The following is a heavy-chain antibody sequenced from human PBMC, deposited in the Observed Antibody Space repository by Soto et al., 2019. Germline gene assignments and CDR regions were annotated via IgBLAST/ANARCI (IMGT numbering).Heavy chain of an antibody. J-gene: IGHJ6*03. CDR2: ISPSGGDT. CDR3: AKRDGAYYFYYYMAV. V-gene: IGHV3-23*01. Sequence: EVHLLESGGGLVQPGGSLRLSCAASGFTFSSFAMSWVRQAPGKGLEWISAISPSGGDTYHADSVKGRFTISRDNSNNTLYLQMNSLRDEDTAVYYCAKRDGAYYFYYYMAVWGKGTTVTVSS. CDR1: GFTFSSFA.